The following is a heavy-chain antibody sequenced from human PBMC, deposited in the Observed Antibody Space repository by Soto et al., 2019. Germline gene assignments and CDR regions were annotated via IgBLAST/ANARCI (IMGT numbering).Heavy chain of an antibody. J-gene: IGHJ3*02. D-gene: IGHD3-10*01. CDR3: VRDGADSGYAFDI. CDR2: IWNDGSNE. Sequence: QLVESGGGVVQPGRSLRLSCAASGFTFSRDAMHWVRQAPGKGLEWVAFIWNDGSNEYYADSVKGRAIISRDNSENTVYLQMNSLRGEDTAVYFCVRDGADSGYAFDIWGQGTMVTVSS. CDR1: GFTFSRDA. V-gene: IGHV3-33*01.